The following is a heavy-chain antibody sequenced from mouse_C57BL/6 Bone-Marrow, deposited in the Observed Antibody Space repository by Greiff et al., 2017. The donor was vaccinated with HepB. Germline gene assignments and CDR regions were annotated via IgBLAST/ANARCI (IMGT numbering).Heavy chain of an antibody. J-gene: IGHJ2*01. Sequence: QVQLKQSGAELMKPGASVKLSCKATGYTFTGYWIEWVKQRPGHGLEWIGEILPGSGSTNYNEKFKGKATLTVDKSSSTAYMQLSSLTSEDSAVYYCARSDTTVVAAYFDYWGQGTTLTVSS. CDR2: ILPGSGST. CDR1: GYTFTGYW. CDR3: ARSDTTVVAAYFDY. V-gene: IGHV1-9*01. D-gene: IGHD1-1*01.